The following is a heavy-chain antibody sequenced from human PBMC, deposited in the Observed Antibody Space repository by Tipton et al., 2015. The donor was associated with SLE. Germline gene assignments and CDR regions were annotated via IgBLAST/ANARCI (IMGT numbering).Heavy chain of an antibody. CDR2: INHSGST. V-gene: IGHV4-34*01. D-gene: IGHD5-12*01. CDR3: ARVSKWLHGFDI. J-gene: IGHJ3*02. Sequence: TLSLTCAVYGGSFSGYYWSWIRQPPGKGLEWIGEINHSGSTNYNPSLKSRVTISVDTSKNQFSLKLSSLTAADTAVYYCARVSKWLHGFDIWGQGTVVTVS. CDR1: GGSFSGYY.